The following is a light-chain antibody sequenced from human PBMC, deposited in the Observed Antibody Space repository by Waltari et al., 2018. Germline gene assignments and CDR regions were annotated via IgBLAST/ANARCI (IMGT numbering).Light chain of an antibody. Sequence: DIQMTQSPSTLSASVGDPVTITCRPSQTIITWLAWYQQKPGKAPKLLIYGASTLESGVPSRFSGSGSGTEFTLIISSLQPLDFAVYYYQQYNTDPWTFGQGTQVEI. CDR3: QQYNTDPWT. V-gene: IGKV1-5*01. CDR1: QTIITW. J-gene: IGKJ1*01. CDR2: GAS.